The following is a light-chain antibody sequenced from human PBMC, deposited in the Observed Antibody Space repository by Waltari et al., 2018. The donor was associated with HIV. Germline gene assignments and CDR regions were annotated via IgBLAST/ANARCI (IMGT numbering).Light chain of an antibody. CDR1: SSDAGGFNY. CDR2: EVS. V-gene: IGLV2-14*01. CDR3: TSYAATNTVI. J-gene: IGLJ2*01. Sequence: QSALTQPASVSGSPGQSITISCTGTSSDAGGFNYVTWYQQHPGKAPKLMIYEVSNRPSGVSHRFSGSKSGNTASLTISGLQAEDEADYYCTSYAATNTVIFGGGTKVTVL.